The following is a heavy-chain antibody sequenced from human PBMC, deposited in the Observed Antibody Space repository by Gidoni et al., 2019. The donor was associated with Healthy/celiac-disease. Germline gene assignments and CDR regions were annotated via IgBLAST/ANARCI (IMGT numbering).Heavy chain of an antibody. CDR2: IRGSGGST. Sequence: EVQLLESGGGLVQPGGSLRLSCAASGFTFSSYAMCWVRQAPGKGLEWVSAIRGSGGSTYYADSGKGRFTLSRDNSKNTRYLQMNSRRAEDTAVYYCAKDGAEAGLGDWFDPWGQGTLVTVSS. CDR3: AKDGAEAGLGDWFDP. V-gene: IGHV3-23*01. J-gene: IGHJ5*02. D-gene: IGHD6-13*01. CDR1: GFTFSSYA.